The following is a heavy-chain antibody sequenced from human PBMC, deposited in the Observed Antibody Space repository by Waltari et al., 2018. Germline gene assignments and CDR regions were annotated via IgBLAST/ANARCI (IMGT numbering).Heavy chain of an antibody. CDR3: ARNDDSAFDI. CDR2: INHSGST. J-gene: IGHJ3*02. Sequence: QVQLQQWGAGLLKPSETLSLTCAVYGGSFSGYYWSWIRQPPGKGLEWIGEINHSGSTNYNPSLKSRVTISVDTSKNQFSLKLSSVTAADTAVYYCARNDDSAFDIWGQGTMVTVSS. CDR1: GGSFSGYY. V-gene: IGHV4-34*01. D-gene: IGHD1-1*01.